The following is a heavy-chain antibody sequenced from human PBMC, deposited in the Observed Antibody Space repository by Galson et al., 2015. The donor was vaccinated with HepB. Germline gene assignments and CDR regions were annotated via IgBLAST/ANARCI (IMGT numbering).Heavy chain of an antibody. Sequence: TLSLTCTVSGGSISSGSYYWSWIRQPAGKGLEWIGRIYTSGSTNYNPSLKSRVTMSVDTSKNQFSLKLSSVTAADTAVYYCARHLDYYDSSGYSFDYWGQGTLVTVSS. CDR2: IYTSGST. D-gene: IGHD3-22*01. CDR3: ARHLDYYDSSGYSFDY. CDR1: GGSISSGSYY. J-gene: IGHJ4*02. V-gene: IGHV4-61*02.